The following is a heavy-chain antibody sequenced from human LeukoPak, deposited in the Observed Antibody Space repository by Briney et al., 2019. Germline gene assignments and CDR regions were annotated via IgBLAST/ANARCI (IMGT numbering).Heavy chain of an antibody. D-gene: IGHD3-16*01. CDR3: ARVGDYFDS. CDR2: IYYSGST. J-gene: IGHJ4*02. CDR1: GGSISSSSYY. V-gene: IGHV4-39*07. Sequence: SETLSLTCTVSGGSISSSSYYWGWIRQPPGKGLEWIGSIYYSGSTYYNPSLKSRVTISVDTSKNQFFLKFNSVTAADTAVYYCARVGDYFDSWGPGTLVTVSS.